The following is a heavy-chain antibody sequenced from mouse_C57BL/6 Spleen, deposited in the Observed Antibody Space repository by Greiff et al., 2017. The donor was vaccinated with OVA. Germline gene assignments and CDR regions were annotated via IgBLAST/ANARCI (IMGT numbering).Heavy chain of an antibody. Sequence: QVQLQQSGPGLVQPSQSLSITCTVSGFSLTSYGVHWVRQSPGKGLEWLGVIWSGGSTDYNAAFISRLSISKDNSKSQVFFKMNSLQADDTAIYYCARNHYGSRYFDVWGTGTTVTVSS. CDR2: IWSGGST. V-gene: IGHV2-2*01. CDR3: ARNHYGSRYFDV. J-gene: IGHJ1*03. CDR1: GFSLTSYG. D-gene: IGHD1-1*01.